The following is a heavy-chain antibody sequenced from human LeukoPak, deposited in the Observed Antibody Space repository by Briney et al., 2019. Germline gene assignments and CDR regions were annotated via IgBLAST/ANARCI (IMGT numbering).Heavy chain of an antibody. CDR1: GLTFSSYS. CDR2: ISSSSSTI. J-gene: IGHJ4*02. D-gene: IGHD5-18*01. CDR3: ATDAADTAMVTHLDY. V-gene: IGHV3-48*01. Sequence: PGGSLRLSCAASGLTFSSYSMNWVRQAPGKGLEWVSYISSSSSTIYYADSVKGRFTISRDNAKNSLYLQMNSLRAEDTAVYYCATDAADTAMVTHLDYWGQGTLVTVSS.